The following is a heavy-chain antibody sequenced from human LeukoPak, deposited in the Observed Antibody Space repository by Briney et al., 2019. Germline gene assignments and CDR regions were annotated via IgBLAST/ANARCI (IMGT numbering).Heavy chain of an antibody. J-gene: IGHJ4*02. CDR1: GFTFSNCA. Sequence: PGGSLRLSCAASGFTFSNCAMNWVRQAPGKGLEWVSAISGSSDSTYYVDSVKGRFTISRDNPKNTLYLQMNSLRAEDTAVYYCAKDRSYSYGGIDYWGQGTLVTVSS. D-gene: IGHD5-18*01. V-gene: IGHV3-23*01. CDR3: AKDRSYSYGGIDY. CDR2: ISGSSDST.